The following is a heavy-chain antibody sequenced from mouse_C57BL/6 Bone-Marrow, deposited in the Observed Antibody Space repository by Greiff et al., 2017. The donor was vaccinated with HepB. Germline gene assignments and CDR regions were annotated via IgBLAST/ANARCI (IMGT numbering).Heavy chain of an antibody. D-gene: IGHD1-1*01. CDR1: GYTFTDHT. CDR2: IYPRDGST. CDR3: SRSNNGLSYYCDY. V-gene: IGHV1-78*01. Sequence: VQLQESDAELVKPGASVKMSCKASGYTFTDHTIHWMKQRPEQGLEWIGYIYPRDGSTKYNEKFKGKATLTADKSSSTAYMQLNSLTSEDSAVYVFSRSNNGLSYYCDYWGRGTALTVSA. J-gene: IGHJ2*01.